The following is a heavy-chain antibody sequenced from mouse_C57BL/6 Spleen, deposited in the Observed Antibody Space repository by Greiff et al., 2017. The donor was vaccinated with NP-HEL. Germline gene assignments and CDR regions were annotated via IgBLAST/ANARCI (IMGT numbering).Heavy chain of an antibody. Sequence: QVQLQQPGAELVKPGASVKLSCKASGYTFTSYWMHWVKQRPGRGLEWIGRIDPNSGGTKYNEKFKSKATLTVDKPSSTAYMQLSSLTSEDSAVYYCARSDYGSKVIGYAMDYWGQGTSVTVSS. CDR1: GYTFTSYW. D-gene: IGHD1-1*01. CDR2: IDPNSGGT. CDR3: ARSDYGSKVIGYAMDY. V-gene: IGHV1-72*01. J-gene: IGHJ4*01.